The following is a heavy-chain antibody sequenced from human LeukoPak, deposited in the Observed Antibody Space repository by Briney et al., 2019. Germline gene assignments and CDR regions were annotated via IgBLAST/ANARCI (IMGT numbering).Heavy chain of an antibody. V-gene: IGHV1-8*01. CDR1: GYTFKNYD. D-gene: IGHD6-25*01. CDR2: MNPNNDNA. Sequence: ASVKVSCKASGYTFKNYDINWVRQAPGQGLEWMAWMNPNNDNAGSAQKFQGRVTMTKDTSINTAYMELSSLRSDDTGVYYCARAAAGGDDPFDVWGQGSLIIVSS. CDR3: ARAAAGGDDPFDV. J-gene: IGHJ3*01.